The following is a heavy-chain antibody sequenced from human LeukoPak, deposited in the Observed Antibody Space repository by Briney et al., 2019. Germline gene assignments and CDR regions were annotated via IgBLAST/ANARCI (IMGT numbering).Heavy chain of an antibody. V-gene: IGHV4-59*01. Sequence: SSETLSLTCTVSGGSISNYYWSWIRQPPGKGLEWIGYIYYSGSTNYNPSLKSRVTISVDTSKSQFSLNLSSVTAADTAMYYCARDRSPEGYYDSSHWDYYHGMDVWGQGTTVTVSS. CDR1: GGSISNYY. D-gene: IGHD3-22*01. CDR3: ARDRSPEGYYDSSHWDYYHGMDV. CDR2: IYYSGST. J-gene: IGHJ6*02.